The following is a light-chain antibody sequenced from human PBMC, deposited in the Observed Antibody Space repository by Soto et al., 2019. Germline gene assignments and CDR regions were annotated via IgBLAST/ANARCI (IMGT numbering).Light chain of an antibody. V-gene: IGLV8-61*01. CDR3: VLYMGGGTYV. J-gene: IGLJ1*01. CDR1: SGSVSTGHF. Sequence: QAVVTQEPSFSVSPGGTVTLTCGLSSGSVSTGHFPSWYQQTPGQAPRTLIYGTNSRFSGVPDRFSGSILGTKAALTITGAQADDESDYYCVLYMGGGTYVFGAGTKVTVL. CDR2: GTN.